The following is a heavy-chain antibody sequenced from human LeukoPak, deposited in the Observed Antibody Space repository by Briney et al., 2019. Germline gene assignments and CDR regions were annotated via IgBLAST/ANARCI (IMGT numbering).Heavy chain of an antibody. CDR1: GYGFTSYW. J-gene: IGHJ3*02. CDR3: GGGYCSSTSCPRDAFDI. CDR2: IYPGDSDT. D-gene: IGHD2-2*01. Sequence: GGALQISFKGSGYGFTSYWIGWGRRMPGKGRGWRGIIYPGDSDTRYSPSFQGQVTISADKSINTAYLQWSSLKASDTAMYYCGGGYCSSTSCPRDAFDIWGQGTMVTVSS. V-gene: IGHV5-51*01.